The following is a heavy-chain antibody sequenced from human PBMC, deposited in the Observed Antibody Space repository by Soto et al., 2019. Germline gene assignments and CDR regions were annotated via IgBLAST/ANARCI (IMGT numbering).Heavy chain of an antibody. CDR3: ARGGYSSTWSNLLDRSGLDV. J-gene: IGHJ6*02. V-gene: IGHV1-69*06. CDR2: IVPLFRTT. Sequence: AASVKVSCKTSGGTFSSYAINWVRQAPGQGLEWMGGIVPLFRTTNYAQKFQGRVTITADTSTYTVYMELSELRSGDTAVYYCARGGYSSTWSNLLDRSGLDVWGQGTTVTVSS. CDR1: GGTFSSYA. D-gene: IGHD6-13*01.